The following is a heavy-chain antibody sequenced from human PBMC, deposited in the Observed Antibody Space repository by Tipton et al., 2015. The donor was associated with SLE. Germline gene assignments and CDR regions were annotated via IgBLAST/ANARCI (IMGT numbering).Heavy chain of an antibody. V-gene: IGHV3-66*02. D-gene: IGHD2-2*01. CDR1: GFTVSSYA. CDR3: ARRSPSTCYDY. CDR2: IYGGGIT. J-gene: IGHJ4*02. Sequence: SLRLSCAASGFTVSSYAMSWVRQAPGKGLEWVSVIYGGGITYYADSVKGRFTISRDDSKNMLYLQLGSLRADEMAVYYCARRSPSTCYDYWVQGTLVTVSS.